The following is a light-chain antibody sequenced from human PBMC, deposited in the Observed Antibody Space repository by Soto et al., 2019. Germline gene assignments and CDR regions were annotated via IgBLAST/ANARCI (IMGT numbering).Light chain of an antibody. J-gene: IGKJ5*01. CDR1: QSISSL. CDR2: KAS. Sequence: DIQMTQSPSTLSASVGDRVTITCRASQSISSLLAWYQQKPGRAPTLLIYKASTLESGVPSRFSGSGSGTEFSLTISSLQPDDSATNYCQQYHSYPPTFGQGTRLEIK. V-gene: IGKV1-5*03. CDR3: QQYHSYPPT.